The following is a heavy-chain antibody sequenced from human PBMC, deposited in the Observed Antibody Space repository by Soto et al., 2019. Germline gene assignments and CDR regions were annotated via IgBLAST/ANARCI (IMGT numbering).Heavy chain of an antibody. V-gene: IGHV3-11*03. CDR3: ARTKDDILTGPAYYFDY. Sequence: GESLKLSCAGSGFTLRTYYMNLIRRALGKGLECVSYISSSSSYTNYADSVKGRYTISRDNAKNSLYLQMNSLRAEDTAVYYCARTKDDILTGPAYYFDYWGQGTLVTVSS. CDR2: ISSSSSYT. D-gene: IGHD3-9*01. CDR1: GFTLRTYY. J-gene: IGHJ4*02.